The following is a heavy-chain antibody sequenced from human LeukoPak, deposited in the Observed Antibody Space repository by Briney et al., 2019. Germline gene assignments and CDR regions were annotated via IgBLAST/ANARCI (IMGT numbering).Heavy chain of an antibody. Sequence: ASVKVSCKASGYTFTGYYMHWVRQAPGQGLEWMGWINPNSGGTNYAQKFQGRVTMTRDTSISTAYMELSSLRSEDTAVYYCAREYSSSYAAWYYYYYMDVWGKGTTVTVSS. V-gene: IGHV1-2*02. CDR1: GYTFTGYY. D-gene: IGHD6-6*01. J-gene: IGHJ6*03. CDR2: INPNSGGT. CDR3: AREYSSSYAAWYYYYYMDV.